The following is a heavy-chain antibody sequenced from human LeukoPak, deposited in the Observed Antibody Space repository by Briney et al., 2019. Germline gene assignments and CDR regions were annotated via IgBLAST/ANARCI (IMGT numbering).Heavy chain of an antibody. V-gene: IGHV4-34*01. Sequence: PSETLSLTCTVSGGSISSYYWSWIRQPPGKGLEWIGEINHSGSTNYNPSLKSRVTISVDTSKNQFSLKLSSVTAADTAVYYCARGIPPRHWGLDYWGQGTLVTVSS. CDR2: INHSGST. CDR3: ARGIPPRHWGLDY. D-gene: IGHD7-27*01. CDR1: GGSISSYY. J-gene: IGHJ4*02.